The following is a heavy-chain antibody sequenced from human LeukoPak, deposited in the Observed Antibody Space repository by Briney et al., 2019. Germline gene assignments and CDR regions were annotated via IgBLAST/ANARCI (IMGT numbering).Heavy chain of an antibody. CDR1: GFTFSSYW. J-gene: IGHJ4*02. CDR2: INSYGSST. D-gene: IGHD3-22*01. V-gene: IGHV3-74*01. Sequence: WGSLRLSCAASGFTFSSYWMHWVRQAPGKGLVWVSRINSYGSSTSYADSVKGRFTISRDNAKNTLYLQMNSLRAEDTAVYYCARAIVVIKSMQDYWGQGTLVTVSS. CDR3: ARAIVVIKSMQDY.